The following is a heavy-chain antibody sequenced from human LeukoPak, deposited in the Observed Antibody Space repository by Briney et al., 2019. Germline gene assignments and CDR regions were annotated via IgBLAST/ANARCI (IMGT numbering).Heavy chain of an antibody. Sequence: PSETLSLTCTVSGGSISSYYWSWIRQPPGKGLEWIGYIYYSGTTNYNPSLKSRVTMSVDTSKNQFSLNLTSVTAADTAVYYCAREGTTRPLDYWGQGTLVTVSS. J-gene: IGHJ4*02. V-gene: IGHV4-59*12. CDR2: IYYSGTT. D-gene: IGHD6-6*01. CDR3: AREGTTRPLDY. CDR1: GGSISSYY.